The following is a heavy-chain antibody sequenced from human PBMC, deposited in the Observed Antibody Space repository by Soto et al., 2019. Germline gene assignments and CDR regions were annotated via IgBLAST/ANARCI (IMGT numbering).Heavy chain of an antibody. J-gene: IGHJ4*02. CDR2: IIPILGIA. Sequence: QVQLVQSGAEVKKPGSSVKVSCKASGGTFSSYTISWVRQAPGQGLEWKGRIIPILGIANYAQKFQGRVTITADKSTSTAYMELSSLRSEDTAVYYCAREYSSGWYYFDYWGQGTLVTVSS. CDR3: AREYSSGWYYFDY. D-gene: IGHD6-19*01. V-gene: IGHV1-69*08. CDR1: GGTFSSYT.